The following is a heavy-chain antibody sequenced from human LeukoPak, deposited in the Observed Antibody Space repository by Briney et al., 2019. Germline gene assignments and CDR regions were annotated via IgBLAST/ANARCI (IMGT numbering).Heavy chain of an antibody. CDR3: AKEVLSDSSGYYFPYYFDY. D-gene: IGHD3-22*01. CDR2: ISGSGGST. Sequence: PGGSLRLSCAASGFTFSSYAMSWVRQAPGEGLEWVSAISGSGGSTYYAHSVKGRFTLSREKSQNTLYMYKYRPRAEDTAVYYCAKEVLSDSSGYYFPYYFDYWGQGTLVTVSS. CDR1: GFTFSSYA. V-gene: IGHV3-23*01. J-gene: IGHJ4*02.